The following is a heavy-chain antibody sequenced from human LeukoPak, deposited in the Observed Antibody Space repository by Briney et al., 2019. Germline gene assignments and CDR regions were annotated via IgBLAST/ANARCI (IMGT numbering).Heavy chain of an antibody. CDR3: ARDLGGSYYYYYYMDV. V-gene: IGHV4-59*01. CDR1: GGSISSYY. J-gene: IGHJ6*03. CDR2: IYYSGST. Sequence: SETLSLTCTVSGGSISSYYWSWIRQPPGKGLEWIGYIYYSGSTNYNPSLKSRVTISVDTSKNQFSLKLSSVTAADTAVYYCARDLGGSYYYYYYMDVWGKGTTVTVSS. D-gene: IGHD1-26*01.